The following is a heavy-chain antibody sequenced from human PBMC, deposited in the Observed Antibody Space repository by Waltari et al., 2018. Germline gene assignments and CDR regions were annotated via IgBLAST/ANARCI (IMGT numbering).Heavy chain of an antibody. CDR3: MRQALGYCTSAACRRLES. J-gene: IGHJ4*02. CDR1: AYAVNSGFY. CDR2: TYHDGPP. Sequence: QIQLQESGPGLLEPSETLSLTCDVSAYAVNSGFYWGWIRQPPGRGLEWIGTTYHDGPPFDNPTLKSRLTISMATSKNQFFLKVNSVTAADTAMYYCMRQALGYCTSAACRRLESWGQGTLVTVSS. V-gene: IGHV4-38-2*01. D-gene: IGHD2-8*02.